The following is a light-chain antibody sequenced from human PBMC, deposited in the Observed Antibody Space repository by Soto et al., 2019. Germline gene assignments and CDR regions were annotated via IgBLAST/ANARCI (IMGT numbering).Light chain of an antibody. J-gene: IGKJ3*01. CDR3: QQYGSSLVT. V-gene: IGKV3-20*01. Sequence: EIVLTQSPGTLSLSPGERATLSCRASQSVSSNLAWYQQKPGQAPRVLIYGTSIRASGVPERFSGGGSGTDFTLTITRLEPEDFAVYYCQQYGSSLVTFGPGTKWIS. CDR1: QSVSSN. CDR2: GTS.